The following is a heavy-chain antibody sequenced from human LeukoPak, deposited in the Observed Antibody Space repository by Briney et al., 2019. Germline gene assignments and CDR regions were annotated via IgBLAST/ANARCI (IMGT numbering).Heavy chain of an antibody. J-gene: IGHJ4*02. CDR3: AAVQWYYYDFGGYFDY. Sequence: PGGSLRLSCAASGFSFSTYSMNWVRQAPGKGLEWVSYISSTSSTIYYADSVKGRFTISRDNSKNTLYLQMNSLRAEDTAVYYCAAVQWYYYDFGGYFDYWGQGTVVTVSS. D-gene: IGHD3-22*01. CDR2: ISSTSSTI. CDR1: GFSFSTYS. V-gene: IGHV3-48*01.